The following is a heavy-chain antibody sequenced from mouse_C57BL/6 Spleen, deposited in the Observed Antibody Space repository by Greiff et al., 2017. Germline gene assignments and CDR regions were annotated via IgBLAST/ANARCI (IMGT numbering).Heavy chain of an antibody. CDR3: ARSLYYGSSAWFAY. V-gene: IGHV1-18*01. D-gene: IGHD1-1*01. Sequence: VHLQQSGPELVKPGASVKIPCKASGYTFTDYNMDWVKQSHGKSLEWIGDINPNNGGTIYNQKFKGKATLTVDKSSSTAYMELRSLTSEDTAVYYCARSLYYGSSAWFAYWGQGTLVTVSA. CDR2: INPNNGGT. CDR1: GYTFTDYN. J-gene: IGHJ3*01.